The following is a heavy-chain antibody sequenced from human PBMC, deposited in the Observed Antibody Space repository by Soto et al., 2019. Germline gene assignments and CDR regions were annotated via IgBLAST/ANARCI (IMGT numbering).Heavy chain of an antibody. J-gene: IGHJ4*02. D-gene: IGHD1-26*01. CDR2: VFHTGNT. CDR1: DGSITSRSNY. CDR3: VRLYSDTYLLPAY. Sequence: QLQLQESGPGLVKPSETLSLTGTVSDGSITSRSNYWGWIRQPPGKGLEWIGSVFHTGNTYYNPSLESRLTISVDTSKNQFSLKLNSMTAAATAIYYCVRLYSDTYLLPAYSGQGTLVSVSS. V-gene: IGHV4-39*01.